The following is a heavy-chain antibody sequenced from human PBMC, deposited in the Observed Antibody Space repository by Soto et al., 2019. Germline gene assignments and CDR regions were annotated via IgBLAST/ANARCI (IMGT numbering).Heavy chain of an antibody. Sequence: ASVKVSCKASGYTFIDYYMHWVRQAPGQGFEWMGRISPRSGGTNYAQKFQGRVTMTWDMSLNTAYMELSSLISEDTAVYYCARPPGYISDWYYFDLWGQGTLVTVSS. CDR3: ARPPGYISDWYYFDL. D-gene: IGHD3-9*01. V-gene: IGHV1-2*02. CDR1: GYTFIDYY. CDR2: ISPRSGGT. J-gene: IGHJ4*02.